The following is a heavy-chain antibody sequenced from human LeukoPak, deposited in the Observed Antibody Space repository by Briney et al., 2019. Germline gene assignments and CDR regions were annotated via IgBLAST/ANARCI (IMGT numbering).Heavy chain of an antibody. J-gene: IGHJ4*02. CDR1: GGTFSSYA. V-gene: IGHV1-69*05. Sequence: ASVKVSCKASGGTFSSYAISWVRQAPGQGLEWMGRIIPIFGTANYAQKFQGRVTITTDESTSTAYMELSSLRSEDTAVYYCAREEQLVPEYYFDYWGQGTLVTVSS. CDR3: AREEQLVPEYYFDY. CDR2: IIPIFGTA. D-gene: IGHD6-6*01.